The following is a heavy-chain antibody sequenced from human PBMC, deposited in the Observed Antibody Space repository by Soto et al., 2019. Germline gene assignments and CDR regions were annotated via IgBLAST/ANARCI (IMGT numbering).Heavy chain of an antibody. CDR3: AKDEYYYSRSGYYIFDS. CDR2: ISHDGTNK. J-gene: IGHJ4*02. Sequence: GGSLRLSCEVSGVPFSAYGMHWVRQAPGKGLEWVAAISHDGTNKNYGDSVKGRFTISRDNSKKTLYLQMNSLRPEDTALYYCAKDEYYYSRSGYYIFDSWGQGTLVTVSS. D-gene: IGHD3-22*01. CDR1: GVPFSAYG. V-gene: IGHV3-30*18.